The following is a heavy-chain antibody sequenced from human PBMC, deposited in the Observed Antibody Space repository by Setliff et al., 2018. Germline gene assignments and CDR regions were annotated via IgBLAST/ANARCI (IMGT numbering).Heavy chain of an antibody. CDR3: ARRGTTAFDF. V-gene: IGHV3-48*01. J-gene: IGHJ4*02. D-gene: IGHD4-4*01. Sequence: PGGSLRLSCAASGFTFSSYWMSWVRQAPGKGLEWVAYISRGATSIYYADSVKGRFIISRDNSDILYLQMNSLRAEDTAVYYCARRGTTAFDFWGLGTLVTVSS. CDR1: GFTFSSYW. CDR2: ISRGATSI.